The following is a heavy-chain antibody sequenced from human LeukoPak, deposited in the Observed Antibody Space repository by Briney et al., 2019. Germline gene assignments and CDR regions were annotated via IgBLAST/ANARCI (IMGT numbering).Heavy chain of an antibody. D-gene: IGHD2-15*01. V-gene: IGHV3-23*01. J-gene: IGHJ1*01. CDR3: AKAGGYCSGGSCYYFQH. CDR2: ISGSGGST. CDR1: GFTFSSYA. Sequence: PGGSLRLSCAASGFTFSSYAMSWVRQAPGKGLEWVSAISGSGGSTYYADFVKGRFTISRDNSKNTLYLQMNSLRAEDTAVYYCAKAGGYCSGGSCYYFQHWGQGTLVTVSS.